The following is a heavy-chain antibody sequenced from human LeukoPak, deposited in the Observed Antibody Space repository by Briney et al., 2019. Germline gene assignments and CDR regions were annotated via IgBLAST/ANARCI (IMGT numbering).Heavy chain of an antibody. J-gene: IGHJ5*02. CDR2: INPNSGGT. Sequence: ASVKVSCKASGYTFTGYYMHWVRQAPGQGLEWMGWINPNSGGTNYAQKFQGRVTMTRDTSISTAYMELSRLRSDDTAVYYCARDWCYGDYPYNWFDPWGQGTLVTVSS. D-gene: IGHD4-17*01. CDR1: GYTFTGYY. V-gene: IGHV1-2*02. CDR3: ARDWCYGDYPYNWFDP.